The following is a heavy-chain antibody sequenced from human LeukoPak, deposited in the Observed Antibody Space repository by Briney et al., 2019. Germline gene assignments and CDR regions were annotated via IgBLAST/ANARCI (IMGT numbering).Heavy chain of an antibody. CDR3: TTVLRFFELPFFDH. CDR1: GFTLTDYY. J-gene: IGHJ4*02. CDR2: VDPEDGET. V-gene: IGHV1-69-2*01. D-gene: IGHD3-3*01. Sequence: ATVKLSCKASGFTLTDYYINWVRQAPGKGLEWMGRVDPEDGETTYAEKFHGRLTIIADASTDTSYMELTSLRSEDTAVYYCTTVLRFFELPFFDHWGQGALVTVSS.